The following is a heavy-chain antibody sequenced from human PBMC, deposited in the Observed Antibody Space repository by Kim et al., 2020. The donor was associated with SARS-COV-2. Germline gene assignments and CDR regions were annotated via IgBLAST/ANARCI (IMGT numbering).Heavy chain of an antibody. CDR1: GGTFSSYA. CDR3: ATPEVAATFKADAFDI. J-gene: IGHJ3*02. CDR2: IIPIFGTA. Sequence: SVKVSCKASGGTFSSYAISWVRQAPGQGLEWMGGIIPIFGTANYAQKFQGRVTITADESTSTAYMELSSLRSEDTAVYYCATPEVAATFKADAFDIWGQGTMVTVSS. V-gene: IGHV1-69*13. D-gene: IGHD2-15*01.